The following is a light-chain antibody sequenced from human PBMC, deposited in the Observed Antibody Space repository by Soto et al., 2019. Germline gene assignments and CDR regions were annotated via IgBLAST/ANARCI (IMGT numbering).Light chain of an antibody. J-gene: IGKJ3*01. CDR1: QSISSG. CDR3: QEYNSDQFT. V-gene: IGKV1-5*01. CDR2: DAS. Sequence: DIQMTQSPSTLSASVGDRVTITCQDSQSISSGLTWYQQKPEKAPKVLIFDASSLESGVPSRFSGSGSGTEFTLTSSSLQPDDFAAYYCQEYNSDQFTFGPGTKVYIK.